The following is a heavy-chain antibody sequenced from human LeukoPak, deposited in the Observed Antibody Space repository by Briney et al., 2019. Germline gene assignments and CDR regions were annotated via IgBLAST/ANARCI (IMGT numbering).Heavy chain of an antibody. V-gene: IGHV3-64*01. D-gene: IGHD3-22*01. CDR1: GFTFSSYT. Sequence: PGGSLRLSCAASGFTFSSYTIHWVRQAPGKGLEYVSAINSNGGSTYYANSVKGRFTISRDNSKNTLYLQMNSLRAEDTAVYYCARDYYDSSGYYMAPFDYWGQGTLVTVSS. CDR3: ARDYYDSSGYYMAPFDY. CDR2: INSNGGST. J-gene: IGHJ4*02.